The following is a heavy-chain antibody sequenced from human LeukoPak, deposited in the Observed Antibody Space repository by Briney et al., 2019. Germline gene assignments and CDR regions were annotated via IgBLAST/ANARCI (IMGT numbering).Heavy chain of an antibody. J-gene: IGHJ4*01. Sequence: SQTLSLTCTVSSGSISSGSYDWSWIRQPAGKGLEWIGRIYTSGSTNYNPSLKSRVTISVDTSKNQFSLKLRSVTAADTAVYYCARQGSAAAFFDYWGPGNLATVSS. V-gene: IGHV4-61*02. D-gene: IGHD2-2*01. CDR3: ARQGSAAAFFDY. CDR1: SGSISSGSYD. CDR2: IYTSGST.